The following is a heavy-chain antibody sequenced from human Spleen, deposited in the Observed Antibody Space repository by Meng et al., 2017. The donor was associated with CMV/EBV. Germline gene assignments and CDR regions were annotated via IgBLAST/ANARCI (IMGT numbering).Heavy chain of an antibody. D-gene: IGHD3-22*01. J-gene: IGHJ4*02. Sequence: SETLSLTCTVSGGSISSTIHYWGSIRQPPGKGLEWIGSIYYSGSTFYNPSLKSPVTISVDTSKNQFSLKLNSVTAADTAVYYCARETMILVVDYWGQGTLVTVSS. V-gene: IGHV4-39*07. CDR1: GGSISSTIHY. CDR2: IYYSGST. CDR3: ARETMILVVDY.